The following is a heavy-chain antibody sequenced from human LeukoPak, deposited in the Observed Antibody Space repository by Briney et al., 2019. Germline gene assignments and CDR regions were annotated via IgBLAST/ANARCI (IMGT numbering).Heavy chain of an antibody. J-gene: IGHJ4*02. CDR2: ISSSSSYI. D-gene: IGHD3-22*01. Sequence: GGSLRLSCAASGFTFSSYSMNWVRQAPGKGLEWVSSISSSSSYIYYADSVKGRFTISRDNAKNSLYLQMNSLRAEDTAVYYCARDGSSEYYFDYRGQGTLDTVSS. CDR1: GFTFSSYS. CDR3: ARDGSSEYYFDY. V-gene: IGHV3-21*01.